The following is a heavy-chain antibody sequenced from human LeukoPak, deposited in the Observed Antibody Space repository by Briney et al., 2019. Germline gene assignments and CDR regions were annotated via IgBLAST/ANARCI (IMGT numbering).Heavy chain of an antibody. Sequence: SETLSLTCAVYGGSFSGYYWSWIRQPPGKGLEWIGEINHSGSTNYNPSLKSRVTISVDTSKNQFSLNLSSATAADTAVYFCARGRYSFGYWGQGTLVTVSS. V-gene: IGHV4-34*01. CDR3: ARGRYSFGY. CDR1: GGSFSGYY. D-gene: IGHD5-18*01. CDR2: INHSGST. J-gene: IGHJ4*02.